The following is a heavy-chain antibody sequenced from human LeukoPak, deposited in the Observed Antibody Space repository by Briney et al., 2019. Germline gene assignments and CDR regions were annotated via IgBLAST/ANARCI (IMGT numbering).Heavy chain of an antibody. V-gene: IGHV1-46*01. J-gene: IGHJ4*02. CDR1: GYTFTSYY. D-gene: IGHD2-15*01. CDR2: INPSGGST. CDR3: ARAELGYCSGGSCYPMPAAPDY. Sequence: ASVTVSCTASGYTFTSYYMHWVRQAPGQGLEWMGIINPSGGSTSYAQKFQGRVTMTRDTSTSTVYMELSSLRSEDTAVYYCARAELGYCSGGSCYPMPAAPDYWGQGTLVTVSS.